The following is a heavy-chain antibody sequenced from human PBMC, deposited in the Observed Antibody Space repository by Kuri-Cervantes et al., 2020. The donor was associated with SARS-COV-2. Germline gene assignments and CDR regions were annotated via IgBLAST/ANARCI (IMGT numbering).Heavy chain of an antibody. V-gene: IGHV1-18*01. J-gene: IGHJ3*02. CDR3: ARGRPDIVAVVAADDAFDI. Sequence: SVKVSCKASGYTFTSYGISWVRQAPGQGLEWMGWISAYSGNTNYAQKLQGRVTMTTDTSTSTAYMELRSLRSDDTAVYYCARGRPDIVAVVAADDAFDIWGQGTMVTVSS. CDR1: GYTFTSYG. D-gene: IGHD2-15*01. CDR2: ISAYSGNT.